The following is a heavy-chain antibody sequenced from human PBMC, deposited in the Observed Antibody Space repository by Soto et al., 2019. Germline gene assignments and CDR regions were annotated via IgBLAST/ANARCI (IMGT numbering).Heavy chain of an antibody. CDR3: ARATVTFRGGYYYYYYMDV. Sequence: QVQLQESGPGLVKPSETLSLTCTVSGGSISSYYWSWIRQPPGKGLEWIGYIYYSGSTNYNPSLRRRVTLLVDTSKQHFSLKLSSVTAADTAVYYCARATVTFRGGYYYYYYMDVWGKGTTVTVSS. J-gene: IGHJ6*03. CDR2: IYYSGST. CDR1: GGSISSYY. V-gene: IGHV4-59*01. D-gene: IGHD4-17*01.